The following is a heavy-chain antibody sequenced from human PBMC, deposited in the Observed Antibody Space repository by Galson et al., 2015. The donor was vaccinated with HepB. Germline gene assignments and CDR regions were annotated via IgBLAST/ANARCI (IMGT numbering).Heavy chain of an antibody. Sequence: SLRLSCAASGFSFSNAWMRWVRQAPGKGLEWVGVIKSKRGGGTTDFAAPVKGRFTISRDDSKNMMYLQMDSLKTEDTAMYYCATDHGGYSGYDGYFDLWGPGTLVTVSS. V-gene: IGHV3-15*01. CDR2: IKSKRGGGTT. D-gene: IGHD5-12*01. CDR3: ATDHGGYSGYDGYFDL. CDR1: GFSFSNAW. J-gene: IGHJ2*01.